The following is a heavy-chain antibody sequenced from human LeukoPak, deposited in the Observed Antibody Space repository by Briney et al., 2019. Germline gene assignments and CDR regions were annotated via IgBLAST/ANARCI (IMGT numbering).Heavy chain of an antibody. J-gene: IGHJ6*02. CDR2: ISSGSSDI. CDR1: GFTLSKYW. V-gene: IGHV3-21*04. CDR3: ARFRFHDMDV. Sequence: KSGGSLRLSCAASGFTLSKYWMSWVRQAPGRGLEFVSFISSGSSDISYADSVRSRFTSSRDNAMNSLYLQMSSLRAEDTAVYYCARFRFHDMDVWGQGTTVTVSS.